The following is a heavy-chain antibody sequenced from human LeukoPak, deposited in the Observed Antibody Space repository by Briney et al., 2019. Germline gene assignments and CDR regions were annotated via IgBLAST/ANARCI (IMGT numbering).Heavy chain of an antibody. CDR2: IKQDGGET. Sequence: GGSLRPSCAASGFPFSSYWMAWVRQAPGKGLEWVASIKQDGGETFYVDSVKGRFTIPRDNAKNSLYLQMNSLRAEDTAVYYCTREDHSNYNYWGQGTLVTVSS. D-gene: IGHD4-11*01. J-gene: IGHJ4*02. V-gene: IGHV3-7*01. CDR1: GFPFSSYW. CDR3: TREDHSNYNY.